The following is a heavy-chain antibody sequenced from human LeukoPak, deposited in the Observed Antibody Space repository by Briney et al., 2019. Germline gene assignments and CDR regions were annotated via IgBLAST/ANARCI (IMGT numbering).Heavy chain of an antibody. Sequence: PGGSLRLSCAASGFTFSDYAMSWVRQTPGKGLEWVSAISSSGDDTYYADSVKGRFTISRDNSKNTLYLQMNSLRAEDTAVYYCAPSPRGWYLFWPPWGQGTLVTVSS. CDR1: GFTFSDYA. D-gene: IGHD6-19*01. CDR2: ISSSGDDT. V-gene: IGHV3-23*01. J-gene: IGHJ5*02. CDR3: APSPRGWYLFWPP.